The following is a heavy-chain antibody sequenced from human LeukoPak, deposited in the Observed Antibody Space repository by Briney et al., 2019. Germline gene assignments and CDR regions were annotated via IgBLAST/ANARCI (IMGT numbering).Heavy chain of an antibody. Sequence: GGSLRLSCSASGFTFSDYYMSWVRQAPGKGLGWVSYISSSGSTIYYADSVKGRFTISRDNAKNSLYLQMNSLRAEDTAVYYCARDLWKLGAFDIWGQGTMVTVSS. CDR3: ARDLWKLGAFDI. V-gene: IGHV3-11*01. CDR1: GFTFSDYY. CDR2: ISSSGSTI. J-gene: IGHJ3*02. D-gene: IGHD1-1*01.